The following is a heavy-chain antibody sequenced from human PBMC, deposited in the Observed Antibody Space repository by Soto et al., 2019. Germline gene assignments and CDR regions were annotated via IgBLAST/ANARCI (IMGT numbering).Heavy chain of an antibody. CDR1: GFTFSTYS. CDR2: ISTSSNAI. Sequence: GVSLRLSCAASGFTFSTYSMNWVRQAPGKGLEWVSYISTSSNAIYYADSVKGRFTISRDNAKNSLYLQMNSLRAEDTAVYYCARDVHYAFDYWGQGTLVTVSS. CDR3: ARDVHYAFDY. D-gene: IGHD4-17*01. J-gene: IGHJ4*02. V-gene: IGHV3-48*01.